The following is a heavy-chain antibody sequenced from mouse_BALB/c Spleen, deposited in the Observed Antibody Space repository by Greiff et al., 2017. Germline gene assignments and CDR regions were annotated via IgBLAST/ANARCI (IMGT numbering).Heavy chain of an antibody. CDR2: INPSTGYT. V-gene: IGHV1-7*01. CDR1: GYTFTSYW. CDR3: ARGDYGSFAY. Sequence: QVQLQQSGAELAKPGASVKMSCKASGYTFTSYWMHWVKQRPGQGLEWIGYINPSTGYTEYNQKFKDKATLTADKSSSTAYMQLSSLTSEDSAVYYCARGDYGSFAYWGQGTLVTVSA. D-gene: IGHD1-2*01. J-gene: IGHJ3*01.